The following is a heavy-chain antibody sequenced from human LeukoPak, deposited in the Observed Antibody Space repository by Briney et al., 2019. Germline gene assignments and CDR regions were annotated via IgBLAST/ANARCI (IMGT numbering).Heavy chain of an antibody. CDR3: ARGGWELQSMDV. CDR2: MNPNSGNT. CDR1: GYTFTSYD. Sequence: ASVKVSCKASGYTFTSYDINWVRQATGQGLEWMGWMNPNSGNTGYAQKFQGRVTMTRNTYISTAYMELSSLRSEDTAVYYCARGGWELQSMDVWGKGTTVTVSS. V-gene: IGHV1-8*01. J-gene: IGHJ6*03. D-gene: IGHD1-26*01.